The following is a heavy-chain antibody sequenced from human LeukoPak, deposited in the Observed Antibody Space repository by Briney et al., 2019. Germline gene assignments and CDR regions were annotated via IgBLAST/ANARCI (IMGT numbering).Heavy chain of an antibody. J-gene: IGHJ4*02. CDR3: AKDPLLDY. V-gene: IGHV3-21*01. CDR2: ISANSYHI. CDR1: GFTFSDQS. Sequence: PGGSLRLSCAASGFTFSDQSMNWVRQAPGKGLEWVSSISANSYHIFYLDSVKGRFTISRDNSKNTLYLQMNSLRAEDTAVYYCAKDPLLDYWGQGTLVTVSS.